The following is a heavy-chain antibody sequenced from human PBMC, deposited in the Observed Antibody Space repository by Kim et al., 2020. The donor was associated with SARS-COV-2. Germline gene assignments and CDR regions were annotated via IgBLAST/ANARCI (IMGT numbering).Heavy chain of an antibody. CDR1: GGTFSSYA. Sequence: SVKVSCKASGGTFSSYAISWVRQAPGQGLEWMGGIIPIFGTANYAQKFQGRVTITADESTSTAYMELSSLRSEDMAVYYCARWGENSDYYDSSGPDAFDIWGQGKMVTVSS. V-gene: IGHV1-69*13. CDR3: ARWGENSDYYDSSGPDAFDI. J-gene: IGHJ3*02. CDR2: IIPIFGTA. D-gene: IGHD3-22*01.